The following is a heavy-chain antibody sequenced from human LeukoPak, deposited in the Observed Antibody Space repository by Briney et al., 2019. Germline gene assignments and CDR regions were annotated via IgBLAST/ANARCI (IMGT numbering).Heavy chain of an antibody. CDR2: IYSGGNT. CDR3: ARRGGRRYGYSPVEDEYYFDY. Sequence: GGSLRLSCAASGFTVSSNYMTWVRQAPGKGLEWASTIYSGGNTHYGDSVKGRFTISRDNSKNTLYLQMNSLRADDTAVYYCARRGGRRYGYSPVEDEYYFDYWGQGTLVTVSS. J-gene: IGHJ4*02. V-gene: IGHV3-66*01. CDR1: GFTVSSNY. D-gene: IGHD5-24*01.